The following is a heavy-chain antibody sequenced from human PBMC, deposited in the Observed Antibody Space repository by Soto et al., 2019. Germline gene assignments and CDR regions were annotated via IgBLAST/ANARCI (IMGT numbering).Heavy chain of an antibody. CDR1: GFTFSSYS. Sequence: EVQLVESGGGLVKPGGSLRLSCAASGFTFSSYSMNWVRQAPGKGLEWVSSISSSSSYIYYADSVKGRFTISRDNAKNSLYLQMNSLRAEDTAVYYCARDLGELRIDYWGQGTLVTVSS. CDR2: ISSSSSYI. J-gene: IGHJ4*02. CDR3: ARDLGELRIDY. D-gene: IGHD3-16*01. V-gene: IGHV3-21*01.